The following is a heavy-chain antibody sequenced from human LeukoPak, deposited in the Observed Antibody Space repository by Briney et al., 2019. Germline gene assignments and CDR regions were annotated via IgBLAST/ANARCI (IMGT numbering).Heavy chain of an antibody. CDR2: ISGSGDNT. J-gene: IGHJ5*02. V-gene: IGHV3-23*01. D-gene: IGHD2-2*01. CDR1: GFTFSSYA. CDR3: ARSPTAINGYFDP. Sequence: GGSLRLSCGASGFTFSSYAMSWVRQAPGKGLEWVSVISGSGDNTYYADSVKGRFTISRDNSKNTLYLQMNSLRAEDTAVYYCARSPTAINGYFDPWGQGTLVTVSS.